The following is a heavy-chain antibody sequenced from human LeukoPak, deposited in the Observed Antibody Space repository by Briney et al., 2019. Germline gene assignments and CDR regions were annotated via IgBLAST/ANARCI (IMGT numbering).Heavy chain of an antibody. CDR2: IKQDGSEK. V-gene: IGHV3-7*01. CDR1: GFTFSSYW. J-gene: IGHJ5*02. D-gene: IGHD3-22*01. Sequence: GGSLRLSCAASGFTFSSYWMSWVRQAPGKGLEWVANIKQDGSEKYYVDSVKGRFTISRDNAKNSLYLQMNSLRAEDTAVYYCARGGTPYYYDSSKRGGNWFDPWGQGTLVTVSS. CDR3: ARGGTPYYYDSSKRGGNWFDP.